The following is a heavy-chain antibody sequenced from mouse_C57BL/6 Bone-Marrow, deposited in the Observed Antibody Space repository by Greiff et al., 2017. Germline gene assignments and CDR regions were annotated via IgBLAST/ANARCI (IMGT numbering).Heavy chain of an antibody. CDR2: INPSNGGT. J-gene: IGHJ2*01. Sequence: QVHVKQPGTELVKPGASVKLSCKASGYTFTSYWMHWVKQRPGQGLEWIGNINPSNGGTNYNEKFKSKATLTVDTSSSTAYMQLSSLTSEDSAVYYCARFHYYGSSYFDYWGQGTTLTVSS. D-gene: IGHD1-1*01. V-gene: IGHV1-53*01. CDR3: ARFHYYGSSYFDY. CDR1: GYTFTSYW.